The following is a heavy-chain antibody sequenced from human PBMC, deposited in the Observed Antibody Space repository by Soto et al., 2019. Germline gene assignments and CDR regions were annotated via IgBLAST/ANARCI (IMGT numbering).Heavy chain of an antibody. Sequence: ASETLSLTCTVSGGSISSSSYYWGWIRQPPGKGLEWIGSIYYSGSTYYNPSLKSRVTISVDTSKNQFSLKLSSVTAADTAVYYCARKAPKWSGRLQTRSSWYGRWFDPWGQGTLVTAPQ. D-gene: IGHD6-13*01. CDR3: ARKAPKWSGRLQTRSSWYGRWFDP. J-gene: IGHJ5*02. CDR2: IYYSGST. CDR1: GGSISSSSYY. V-gene: IGHV4-39*01.